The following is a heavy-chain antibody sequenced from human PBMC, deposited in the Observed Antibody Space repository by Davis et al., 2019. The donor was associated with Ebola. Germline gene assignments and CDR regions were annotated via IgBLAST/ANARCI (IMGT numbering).Heavy chain of an antibody. J-gene: IGHJ6*02. CDR2: IIPIFGTA. Sequence: AASVKVSCKASGGTFSSYAISWVRQAPGQGLEWMGGIIPIFGTANYAQKFQGRVTITADKSTSTAYMELSSLRSEDTAVYYCARGGAATRTYYYYGMDVWGQGTTVTVSS. D-gene: IGHD5-12*01. V-gene: IGHV1-69*06. CDR3: ARGGAATRTYYYYGMDV. CDR1: GGTFSSYA.